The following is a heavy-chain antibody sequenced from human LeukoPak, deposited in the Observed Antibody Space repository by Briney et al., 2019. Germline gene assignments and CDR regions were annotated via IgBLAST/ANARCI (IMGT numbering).Heavy chain of an antibody. CDR1: GYTFTSYD. Sequence: ASVKVSCKASGYTFTSYDINWVRQATGQGLEWMGWMNPNSGNTGYAQKFQGRVTMTRNTSISTAYMELSSLRSEDTAVYYCARGSRKAARPKRRYYYYYMDVWGKGTTVTVSS. CDR2: MNPNSGNT. D-gene: IGHD6-6*01. V-gene: IGHV1-8*01. CDR3: ARGSRKAARPKRRYYYYYMDV. J-gene: IGHJ6*03.